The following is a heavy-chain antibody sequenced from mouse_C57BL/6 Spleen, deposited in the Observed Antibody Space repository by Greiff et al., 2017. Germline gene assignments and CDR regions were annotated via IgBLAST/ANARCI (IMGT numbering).Heavy chain of an antibody. Sequence: QVQLQQPGAELVRPGSSVKLSCKASGYTFTSYWMHWVKQRPIQGLEWIGNIDPSDSETHYNQKFKDKATLTVDKSSSTAYMQLSSLTSEDSAVXYCARGNWAIAYWGQGTLVTVSA. CDR1: GYTFTSYW. V-gene: IGHV1-52*01. CDR3: ARGNWAIAY. D-gene: IGHD4-1*01. J-gene: IGHJ3*01. CDR2: IDPSDSET.